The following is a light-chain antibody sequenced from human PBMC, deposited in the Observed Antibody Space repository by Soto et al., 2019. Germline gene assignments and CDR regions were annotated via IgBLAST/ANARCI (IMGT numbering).Light chain of an antibody. CDR2: EVS. J-gene: IGLJ1*01. CDR3: SSYTSGSTLPWV. CDR1: NSDVGGYNY. Sequence: QSVLTQPAAVSGSPGQSITISCTGTNSDVGGYNYVSWYQQHPGKAPELMIYEVSHRPSGVSNRFSGSKSDNTASLTISGLQAEDEADYYCSSYTSGSTLPWVFGTGTKVTVL. V-gene: IGLV2-14*01.